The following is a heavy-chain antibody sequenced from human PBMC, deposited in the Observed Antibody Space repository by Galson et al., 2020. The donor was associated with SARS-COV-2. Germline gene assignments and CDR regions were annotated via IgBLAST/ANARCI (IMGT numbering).Heavy chain of an antibody. J-gene: IGHJ6*02. V-gene: IGHV1-69*13. CDR1: GGTFSSYA. Sequence: SVKVSCKASGGTFSSYAISWVRQAPGQGLEWMGGIIPIFGTANYAQKFQGRVTITADESTSTAYMELSSLRSEDTAVYYCARAGYDSSAYYPYYYYGMDVWGQGTTVTVSS. D-gene: IGHD3-22*01. CDR2: IIPIFGTA. CDR3: ARAGYDSSAYYPYYYYGMDV.